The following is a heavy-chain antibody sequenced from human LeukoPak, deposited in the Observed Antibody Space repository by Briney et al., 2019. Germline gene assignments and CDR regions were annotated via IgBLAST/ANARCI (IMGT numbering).Heavy chain of an antibody. CDR2: ISSSSGTN. D-gene: IGHD1-26*01. V-gene: IGHV3-48*04. CDR3: ARTRVGPTSPFDY. CDR1: RLTFSSYA. Sequence: GGSLRLSCAASRLTFSSYAMNWVRQAPGKGLEWGSYISSSSGTNYYADSVKGRFTISRDNAKNSLYLQMNSLRAEDTAVYYCARTRVGPTSPFDYWGKGTLVTVSS. J-gene: IGHJ4*01.